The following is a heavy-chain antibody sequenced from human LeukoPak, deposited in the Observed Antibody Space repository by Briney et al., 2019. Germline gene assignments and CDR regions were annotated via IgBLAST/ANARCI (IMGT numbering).Heavy chain of an antibody. J-gene: IGHJ5*02. V-gene: IGHV1-18*01. CDR2: ISAYNGNT. Sequence: ASVKVSCKASGYTLTSYGISWVRHAPGQGLEWMGWISAYNGNTNYAQKLQGRVTMNTDISTSTAYMELRRMRSDYTAVYYCARDLLAPGWFDPWGQGNLVTVSS. CDR1: GYTLTSYG. CDR3: ARDLLAPGWFDP.